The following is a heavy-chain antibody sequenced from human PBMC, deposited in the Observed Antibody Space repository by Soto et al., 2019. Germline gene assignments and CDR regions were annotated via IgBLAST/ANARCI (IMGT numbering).Heavy chain of an antibody. V-gene: IGHV4-4*02. J-gene: IGHJ4*01. D-gene: IGHD1-20*01. CDR2: SHQSGNT. CDR3: ATRDNMKFY. Sequence: QVQLQESGPGLVKPSGTLSLTCTVSGVSISSHDWWTWVRQPPGKGLEWIGESHQSGNTNYNSSLGSRVTISVDKSKSQFSLRLSSVTVADTAVYYCATRDNMKFYWGHGTLVNVSS. CDR1: GVSISSHDW.